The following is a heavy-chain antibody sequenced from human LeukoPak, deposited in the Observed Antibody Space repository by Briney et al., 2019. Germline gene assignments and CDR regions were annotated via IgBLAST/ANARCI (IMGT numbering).Heavy chain of an antibody. J-gene: IGHJ4*02. D-gene: IGHD3-10*01. V-gene: IGHV3-23*01. CDR1: GITLSNYG. Sequence: GGSLRLSCAISGITLSNYGMSWVRQPPGKGLELVAGLSASGGSTNYADSVKGRFTISRDNPKNTLYLQMNSLRAEDTAVYFCAKRGVVIRVILVGFHKEAYYFDSWGQGALVTVSS. CDR3: AKRGVVIRVILVGFHKEAYYFDS. CDR2: LSASGGST.